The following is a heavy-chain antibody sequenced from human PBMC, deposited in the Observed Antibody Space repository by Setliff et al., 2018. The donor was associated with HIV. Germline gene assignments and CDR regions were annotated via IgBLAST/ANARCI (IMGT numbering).Heavy chain of an antibody. Sequence: ASVKVSCKASGYNFTDYDINWVRQATGQGLEWMGWMNPNNGNTGYAEKFQGRVTMTRDTSISTAYMELSSLRSDDRALYYCARGTAPRPASVLEFLEWLFPNWFEPWGQGTLVTVSS. V-gene: IGHV1-8*02. D-gene: IGHD3-3*02. CDR3: ARGTAPRPASVLEFLEWLFPNWFEP. J-gene: IGHJ5*02. CDR2: MNPNNGNT. CDR1: GYNFTDYD.